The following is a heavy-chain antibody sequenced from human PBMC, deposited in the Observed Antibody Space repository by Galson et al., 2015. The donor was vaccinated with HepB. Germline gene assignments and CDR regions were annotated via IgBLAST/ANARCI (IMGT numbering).Heavy chain of an antibody. J-gene: IGHJ6*02. V-gene: IGHV3-21*01. Sequence: SLRLSCAASGFTFSSYAMHWVRQAPGKGLEWVSSISSSSGYIYYADSVKGRFTISRDNAKNSLYLQMNTLRAEDTAVYYCARDVYGMDVWGQGTTVTVSS. CDR1: GFTFSSYA. CDR2: ISSSSGYI. CDR3: ARDVYGMDV.